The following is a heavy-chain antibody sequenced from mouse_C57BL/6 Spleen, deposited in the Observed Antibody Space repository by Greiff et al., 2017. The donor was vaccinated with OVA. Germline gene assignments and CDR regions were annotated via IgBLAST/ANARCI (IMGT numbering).Heavy chain of an antibody. CDR1: GYTFTSYW. V-gene: IGHV1-69*01. CDR3: ERSGGILDTVVADY. Sequence: QVQLQQPGAELVMPGASVKLSCKASGYTFTSYWMHWVKQRPGQGLEWIGEIDPSDSDTNYNQKFKGKSTLTVDKSSNTAYMQLSSLTSEDSAVYYCERSGGILDTVVADYWGQGTTLTVSS. CDR2: IDPSDSDT. J-gene: IGHJ2*01. D-gene: IGHD1-1*01.